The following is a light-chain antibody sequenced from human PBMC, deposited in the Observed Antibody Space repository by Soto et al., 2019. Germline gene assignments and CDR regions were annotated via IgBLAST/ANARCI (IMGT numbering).Light chain of an antibody. CDR1: QGIGVY. CDR3: QKYHSAPLT. V-gene: IGKV1-27*01. J-gene: IGKJ4*01. CDR2: AAS. Sequence: DIQMTQSPSSLSASFGDRVTITCRASQGIGVYLAWLQQKPGNAPKLLIYAASTLQSGVPSRFSGSGSGTDFTLTISSLRPEDVATYYCQKYHSAPLTFGGGNKVEIK.